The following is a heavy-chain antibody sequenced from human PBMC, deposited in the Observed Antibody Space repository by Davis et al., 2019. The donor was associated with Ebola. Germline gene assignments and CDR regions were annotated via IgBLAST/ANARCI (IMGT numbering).Heavy chain of an antibody. CDR2: INSDGSST. CDR3: ARDREGRRFVGATTNYYYYYMDV. Sequence: GESLKISCAVSGFTFSSYWMHWVRQAPGKGLVWVSRINSDGSSTSYADSVKGRFTISRDNAKNTLYLQMNSLRDEDTAVYYCARDREGRRFVGATTNYYYYYMDVWGKGTTVTVSS. D-gene: IGHD1-26*01. CDR1: GFTFSSYW. V-gene: IGHV3-74*01. J-gene: IGHJ6*03.